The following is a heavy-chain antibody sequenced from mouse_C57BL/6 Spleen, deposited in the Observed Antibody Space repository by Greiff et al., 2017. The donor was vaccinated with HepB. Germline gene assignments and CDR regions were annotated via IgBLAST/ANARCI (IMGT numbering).Heavy chain of an antibody. J-gene: IGHJ4*01. CDR3: ARKDYDYDEDYAMDY. V-gene: IGHV1-55*01. Sequence: QVQLQQPGAELVKPGASVKMSCKASGYTFTSYWITWVKQRPGQGLEWIGDIYPGSGSTNYNEKFKSKATLTVDTSSSTAYIQLSSLTSEDSAVYYCARKDYDYDEDYAMDYWGQGTSVTVSS. CDR2: IYPGSGST. CDR1: GYTFTSYW. D-gene: IGHD2-4*01.